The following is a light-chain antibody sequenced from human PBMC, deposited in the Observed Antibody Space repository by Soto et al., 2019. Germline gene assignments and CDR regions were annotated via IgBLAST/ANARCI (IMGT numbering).Light chain of an antibody. CDR3: QQRSNWPRVT. CDR1: QSVGSY. Sequence: EIVLTQSPATLSLSPGERATLSCRASQSVGSYLGWYQHKPGQAPRLLIYDASTRAAGIPARFSGSGSGTDFTLTSISLEDEDFADYYCQQRSNWPRVTFGQGTKLEIK. V-gene: IGKV3-11*01. CDR2: DAS. J-gene: IGKJ2*01.